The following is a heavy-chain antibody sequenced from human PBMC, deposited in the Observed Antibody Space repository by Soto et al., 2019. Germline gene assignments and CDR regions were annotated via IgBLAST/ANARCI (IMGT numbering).Heavy chain of an antibody. CDR1: GYTFTVYY. CDR2: IDPNSGDT. CDR3: ARGSNLDF. J-gene: IGHJ4*02. V-gene: IGHV1-2*04. D-gene: IGHD2-2*01. Sequence: ASVKVSCKASGYTFTVYYMHWVRQTPGQGLEWMGWIDPNSGDTNYTQKFQGWVTMTRDTSISTACMELSRLTADDTAVYYCARGSNLDFWGQGALVTVSS.